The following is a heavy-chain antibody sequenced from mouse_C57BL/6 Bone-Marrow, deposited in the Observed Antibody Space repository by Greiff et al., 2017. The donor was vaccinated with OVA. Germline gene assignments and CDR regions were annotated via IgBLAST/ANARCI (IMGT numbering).Heavy chain of an antibody. D-gene: IGHD2-12*01. CDR1: GYTFTSYW. CDR3: VPYCYAGGWFAY. J-gene: IGHJ3*01. Sequence: QVQLQQPGAELVKPGASVKLSCKASGYTFTSYWMHWVKQRPGQGLEWIGMIDPDSGGTNYNEKFKGKATLTVDTSSSTAYMQLSSLTSEDSAVDYCVPYCYAGGWFAYWGQGTMVTVSA. V-gene: IGHV1-64*01. CDR2: IDPDSGGT.